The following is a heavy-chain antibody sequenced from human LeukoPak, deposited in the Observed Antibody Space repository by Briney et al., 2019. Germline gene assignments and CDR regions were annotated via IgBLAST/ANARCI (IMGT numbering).Heavy chain of an antibody. D-gene: IGHD3-10*01. CDR1: GYSFSNNW. Sequence: GESLKISCKGSGYSFSNNWIGWVRQMPGEGLEWMGVIYPGDSDTRYSPSFQGQVTISADKSISTAYLQWSSLKASDTAMYYCARQNYYGSGSYYRPSYYYGMDVWGQGTTVTVSS. CDR3: ARQNYYGSGSYYRPSYYYGMDV. V-gene: IGHV5-51*01. J-gene: IGHJ6*02. CDR2: IYPGDSDT.